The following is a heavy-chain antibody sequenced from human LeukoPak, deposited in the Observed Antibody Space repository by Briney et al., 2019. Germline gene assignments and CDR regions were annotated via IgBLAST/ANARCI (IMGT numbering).Heavy chain of an antibody. V-gene: IGHV3-30*02. Sequence: PGGSLRLSCAASGFTFSSYGMHWVRQAPGKGLEWVAFIRYDGSNKYYADSVKGRFTVSRDNSKNMLYLQMNSLRAEDTAVYYCAYYHVNEEHPTFWGQGTLVTVSS. J-gene: IGHJ4*02. CDR2: IRYDGSNK. CDR1: GFTFSSYG. D-gene: IGHD1-1*01. CDR3: AYYHVNEEHPTF.